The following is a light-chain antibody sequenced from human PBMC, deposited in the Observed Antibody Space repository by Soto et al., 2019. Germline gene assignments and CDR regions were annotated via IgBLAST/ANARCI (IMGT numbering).Light chain of an antibody. V-gene: IGKV1-33*01. CDR2: NAS. Sequence: DIQMPQSPSSLSASVGDRVTITCQASQDISDYLNWYQQRPGKAPKLLIYNASNLETGVPSRFSGSGSGTDFTFTISSLQPEDIATYFCQQYDNLPFTFGPGTKVDFK. CDR3: QQYDNLPFT. J-gene: IGKJ3*01. CDR1: QDISDY.